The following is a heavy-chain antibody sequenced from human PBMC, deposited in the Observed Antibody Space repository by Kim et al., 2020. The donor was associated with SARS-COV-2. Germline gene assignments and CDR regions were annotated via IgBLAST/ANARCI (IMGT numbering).Heavy chain of an antibody. Sequence: GGSLRLSCAASGFTFSDYYMSWIRQAPGKGLEWVSYISSSGSTIYYADSVKGRFTISRDNAKNSLYLQMNSLRAEDTAVYYCARDPALGMYSSGWYTLPYWGQGTLVTVSS. CDR1: GFTFSDYY. CDR2: ISSSGSTI. CDR3: ARDPALGMYSSGWYTLPY. V-gene: IGHV3-11*01. D-gene: IGHD6-19*01. J-gene: IGHJ4*02.